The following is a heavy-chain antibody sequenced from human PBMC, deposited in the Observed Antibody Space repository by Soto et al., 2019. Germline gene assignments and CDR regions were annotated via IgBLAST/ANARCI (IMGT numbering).Heavy chain of an antibody. V-gene: IGHV1-2*04. D-gene: IGHD3-10*01. CDR3: ARSHATVTMVRGEVGYYYGMDV. J-gene: IGHJ6*02. CDR1: GYTFTGYY. Sequence: ASVKVSCKASGYTFTGYYMHWVRQAPGQGLEWMGWINPNSGGTNYAQKFQGWVTMTRDTSISTAYMELSRLRSDDTAVYYCARSHATVTMVRGEVGYYYGMDVWGQGTTVTVSS. CDR2: INPNSGGT.